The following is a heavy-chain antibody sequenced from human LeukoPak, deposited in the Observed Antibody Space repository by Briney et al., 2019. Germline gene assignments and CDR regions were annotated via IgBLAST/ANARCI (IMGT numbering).Heavy chain of an antibody. CDR3: AREGDIVVVPAAINRFDY. CDR2: FNPNSGGT. Sequence: GASVKVSCKASGYTFTGYYMHWVRQAPGQGLEWMGRFNPNSGGTNYAQKFQGRVTMTRDTSISTAYMELSRLRSDDTAVYYCAREGDIVVVPAAINRFDYWGQGTLVTVSS. D-gene: IGHD2-2*02. CDR1: GYTFTGYY. V-gene: IGHV1-2*06. J-gene: IGHJ4*02.